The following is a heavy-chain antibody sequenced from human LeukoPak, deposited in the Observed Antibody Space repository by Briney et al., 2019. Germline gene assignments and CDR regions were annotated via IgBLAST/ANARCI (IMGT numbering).Heavy chain of an antibody. CDR3: ARDGHCSSTSCYRTYFDY. D-gene: IGHD2-2*01. CDR1: GFTFSSYA. J-gene: IGHJ4*02. V-gene: IGHV3-30*04. Sequence: QTGGSLRLSCAASGFTFSSYAMHWVRQAPGKGLEWVAVISYDGSNKYYADPVKGRFTISRDNSKNTLYLQMNSLRAEDTAVYYCARDGHCSSTSCYRTYFDYWGQGTLVTVSS. CDR2: ISYDGSNK.